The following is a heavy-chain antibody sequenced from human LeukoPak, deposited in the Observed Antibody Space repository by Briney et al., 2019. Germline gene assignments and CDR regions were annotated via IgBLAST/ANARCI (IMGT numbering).Heavy chain of an antibody. V-gene: IGHV3-23*01. CDR3: AKGPLYDF. CDR2: ISGSGDST. CDR1: GFTFSNSA. J-gene: IGHJ4*02. Sequence: TGGSLRLSCAASGFTFSNSAMSWVRQAPGKGLEWVSAISGSGDSTYYADSVKGRFTISRDNSKNTLYLQMNSLRAEDTAVYYCAKGPLYDFWGQGTLVTVSS.